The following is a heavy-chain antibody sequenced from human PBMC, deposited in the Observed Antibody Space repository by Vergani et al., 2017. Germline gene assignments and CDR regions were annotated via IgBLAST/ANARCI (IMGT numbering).Heavy chain of an antibody. CDR1: GFTFSSYG. D-gene: IGHD3-10*01. CDR3: AKDGYYGSGSHGVGGGMDV. V-gene: IGHV3-30*02. Sequence: QVQLVESGGGVVQPGGSLRLSCAASGFTFSSYGMHWVRQAPGKRLEWVAFIRYDGSNKYYADSVKGRFTISRDNSKNTLYLQMNSLRAEDTAVYYCAKDGYYGSGSHGVGGGMDVWGQGTTVTVSS. CDR2: IRYDGSNK. J-gene: IGHJ6*02.